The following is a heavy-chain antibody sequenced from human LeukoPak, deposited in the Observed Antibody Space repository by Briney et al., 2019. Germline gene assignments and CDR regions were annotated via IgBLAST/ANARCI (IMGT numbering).Heavy chain of an antibody. CDR3: ARDRWVNSGSYSDY. CDR1: GFTFTSYT. V-gene: IGHV3-21*01. D-gene: IGHD1-26*01. CDR2: ISSSSSYI. J-gene: IGHJ4*02. Sequence: PGGSLRLSCAASGFTFTSYTMSWVRQAPGKGLEWVSSISSSSSYIYYADSVKGRFTIPGDNAKNSLDLQMNSLRAEDTAVYYCARDRWVNSGSYSDYWGQGTLVTVSS.